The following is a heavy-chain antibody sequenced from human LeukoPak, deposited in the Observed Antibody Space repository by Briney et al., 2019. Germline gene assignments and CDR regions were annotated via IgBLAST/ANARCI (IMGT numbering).Heavy chain of an antibody. V-gene: IGHV4-61*01. CDR3: ASSGSGKDY. D-gene: IGHD3-10*01. J-gene: IGHJ4*02. CDR2: IYYSGST. CDR1: GGSVSSGSYY. Sequence: SETLSLTCTVSGGSVSSGSYYWSWIRQPPGKGLEWIGYIYYSGSTNYNPSLKSRVTISVDTSKNQFSLKLSSVTAADTAVYYCASSGSGKDYWGQGTLVTVSS.